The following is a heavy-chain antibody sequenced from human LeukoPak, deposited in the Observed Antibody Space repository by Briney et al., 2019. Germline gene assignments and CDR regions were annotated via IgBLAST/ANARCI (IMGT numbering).Heavy chain of an antibody. CDR3: ARGLERTIFGVVIPRRYNWFDP. Sequence: ASVKVSCKASGYTFTSYDINWVRQATGQGLEWMGWMNPNSGNTGYAQKFQGRVTMTRNTSISTAYMELSSLRSEDTAVYYCARGLERTIFGVVIPRRYNWFDPWGQGTLVTVSS. D-gene: IGHD3-3*01. CDR1: GYTFTSYD. J-gene: IGHJ5*02. CDR2: MNPNSGNT. V-gene: IGHV1-8*01.